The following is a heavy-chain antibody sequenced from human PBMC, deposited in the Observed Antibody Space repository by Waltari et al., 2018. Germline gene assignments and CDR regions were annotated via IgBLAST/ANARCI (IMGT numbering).Heavy chain of an antibody. CDR3: ARDYRELVNFDY. CDR1: GYTFTGYY. CDR2: INPYSGGT. J-gene: IGHJ4*02. Sequence: QVQLVQSGAEVKKPGASVKVSCKASGYTFTGYYMHWVRQAPGKGMEWMGVINPYSGGTNYAAKCQGGVTRTRGTAISSAYMELRRLRSDDTAVYYCARDYRELVNFDYWGQGTLVPVSS. D-gene: IGHD6-13*01. V-gene: IGHV1-2*02.